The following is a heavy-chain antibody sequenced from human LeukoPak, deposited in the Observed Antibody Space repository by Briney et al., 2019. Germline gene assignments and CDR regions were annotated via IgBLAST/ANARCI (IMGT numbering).Heavy chain of an antibody. CDR2: IYYSGST. D-gene: IGHD2-15*01. CDR1: GGSISSYY. CDR3: ARGLLQYYFDY. V-gene: IGHV4-59*01. J-gene: IGHJ4*02. Sequence: SETLSLTCTVSGGSISSYYWSWIRQPPGKGLEWIGYIYYSGSTNYNPSLKSRVTISVDTSKNQFSLKLSSVTTADTAVYYCARGLLQYYFDYWGQGTLVTVSS.